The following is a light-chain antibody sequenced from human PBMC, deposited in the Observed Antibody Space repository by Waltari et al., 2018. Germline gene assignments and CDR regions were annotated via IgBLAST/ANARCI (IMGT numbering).Light chain of an antibody. CDR2: GAS. CDR3: QHYVRLPAT. V-gene: IGKV3-20*01. CDR1: QRVSRA. Sequence: EIVLTQSPGSLSSSPGERVTLSSGARQRVSRALAGYQQKPGQAPRLLIFGASNRATGIPDRFSGSGSETDFSLTISRLEPEDFAVYYCQHYVRLPATFGRGTKVEIK. J-gene: IGKJ1*01.